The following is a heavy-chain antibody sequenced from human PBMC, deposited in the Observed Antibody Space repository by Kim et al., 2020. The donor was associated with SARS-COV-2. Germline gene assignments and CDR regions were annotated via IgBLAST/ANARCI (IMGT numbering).Heavy chain of an antibody. CDR1: GYTFTSYD. Sequence: ASVKVSCKASGYTFTSYDINWVRQATGQGLEWMGWMNPNSGNTGYAQKFQGRVTMTRNTSISTAYMELSSLRSEDTAVYYCARGDWLSFYYGMDVWGQGTTVTVSS. D-gene: IGHD3-9*01. V-gene: IGHV1-8*01. CDR2: MNPNSGNT. CDR3: ARGDWLSFYYGMDV. J-gene: IGHJ6*02.